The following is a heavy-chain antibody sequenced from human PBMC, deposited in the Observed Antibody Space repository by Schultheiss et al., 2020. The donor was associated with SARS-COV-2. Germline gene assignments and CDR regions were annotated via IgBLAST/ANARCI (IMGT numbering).Heavy chain of an antibody. Sequence: GESLKISCKGSGYSFTSYWIGWVRQMPGKGLEWMGIIYPGDSDTRYSPSFQGQVTISADKSISTAYLQWSSLKASDTAMYYCARRGSIAAAGTHYYYYGMDVWGQGTTVTVSS. CDR3: ARRGSIAAAGTHYYYYGMDV. J-gene: IGHJ6*02. CDR1: GYSFTSYW. CDR2: IYPGDSDT. D-gene: IGHD6-13*01. V-gene: IGHV5-51*01.